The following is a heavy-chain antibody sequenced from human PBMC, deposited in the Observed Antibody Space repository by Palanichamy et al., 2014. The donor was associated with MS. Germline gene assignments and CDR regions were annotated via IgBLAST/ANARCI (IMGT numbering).Heavy chain of an antibody. D-gene: IGHD5-18*01. CDR2: IYSGGTT. V-gene: IGHV3-66*01. CDR3: ARSRGYASGGGLDY. J-gene: IGHJ4*02. Sequence: EVQLVESGGGLVQPGGSLRLSCAASGLTVSSNYMSWVRQAPGKGLEWVSVIYSGGTTYYADSVKGRFTISRDTSKNTVHLQMNSLRVEDTAVYYCARSRGYASGGGLDYWGQGTLVTVSS. CDR1: GLTVSSNY.